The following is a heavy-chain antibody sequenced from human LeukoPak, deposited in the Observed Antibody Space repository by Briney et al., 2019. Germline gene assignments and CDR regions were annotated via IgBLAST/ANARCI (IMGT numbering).Heavy chain of an antibody. J-gene: IGHJ3*01. CDR3: ARDQSGHPLEDAFEV. CDR2: VSNYNGKT. CDR1: GYIFCNYA. V-gene: IGHV1-18*01. Sequence: GASVKVSCNASGYIFCNYAVSWVRQAPGHGLEWMGWVSNYNGKTNYAQKFQDRVTMNTDTSTRIVYMDLRSLRSDDTAMYYCARDQSGHPLEDAFEVWGQGTMVIVSS. D-gene: IGHD1-26*01.